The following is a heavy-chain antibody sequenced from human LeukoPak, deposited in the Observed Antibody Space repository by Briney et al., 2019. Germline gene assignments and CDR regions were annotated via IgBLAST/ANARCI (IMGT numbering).Heavy chain of an antibody. CDR1: GFTFSIYW. Sequence: PGGSLRLSCAASGFTFSIYWMTWVRQAPGKGLEWVANIKQDGSEKYYVDSVRGRFTISRDNTKNSLYLQVNSLRAEDTAVYYCARDRRWTATTVTYFDYWGQGTLATVSS. J-gene: IGHJ4*02. CDR3: ARDRRWTATTVTYFDY. V-gene: IGHV3-7*01. CDR2: IKQDGSEK. D-gene: IGHD4-11*01.